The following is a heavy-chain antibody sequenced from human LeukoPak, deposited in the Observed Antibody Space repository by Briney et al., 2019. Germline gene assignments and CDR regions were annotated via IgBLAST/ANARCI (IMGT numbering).Heavy chain of an antibody. CDR2: IYSGGST. D-gene: IGHD4-11*01. V-gene: IGHV3-53*01. CDR3: ASAHSNYAAPFDY. CDR1: GFTVSSNY. J-gene: IGHJ4*02. Sequence: GGSLRLSCAASGFTVSSNYMSWVRQAPGKGLEWVSVIYSGGSTYYADSVKGRFTISRDNSKNTLYLQMNSLRAEDTAAYYCASAHSNYAAPFDYWGQGTLVTVSS.